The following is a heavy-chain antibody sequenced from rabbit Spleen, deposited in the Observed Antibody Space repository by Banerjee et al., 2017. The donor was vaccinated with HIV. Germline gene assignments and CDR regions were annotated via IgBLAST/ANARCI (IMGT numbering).Heavy chain of an antibody. CDR2: IEPLFSTT. CDR1: GFDFSNYG. D-gene: IGHD6-1*01. CDR3: VRDQARMLDL. Sequence: QEQLVESGGGLVQPGGSLKLSCKASGFDFSNYGVSWVRQAPGKGLEWIGYIEPLFSTTHYASWVNGRFTISRDIDQNTLYLQLNSLTAADTATYFCVRDQARMLDLWGPGTLVTVS. J-gene: IGHJ4*01. V-gene: IGHV1S47*01.